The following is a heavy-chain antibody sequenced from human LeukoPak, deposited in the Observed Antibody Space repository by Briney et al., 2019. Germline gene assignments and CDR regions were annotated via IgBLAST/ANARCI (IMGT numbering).Heavy chain of an antibody. CDR1: GFTFSSYE. CDR3: ARSGSGWYRYYFDY. D-gene: IGHD6-19*01. CDR2: ISSSGSTI. V-gene: IGHV3-48*03. Sequence: PGGSLRLSCAASGFTFSSYEMNWVRQAPGKGLEGVSYISSSGSTIYYADSVKGRFTISRDNAKNSLYLQMNSLRAEDTAVYYCARSGSGWYRYYFDYWGQGTLVTVSS. J-gene: IGHJ4*02.